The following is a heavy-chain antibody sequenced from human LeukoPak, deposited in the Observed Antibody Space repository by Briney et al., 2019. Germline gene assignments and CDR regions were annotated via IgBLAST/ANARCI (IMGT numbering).Heavy chain of an antibody. Sequence: SETLSLTCTVSGGSISSGGYYWSWIRQHPGKGLEWIGYIYYSGSTYYNPSLKSRVTISVDTSKNQFSLKLSSVTAADTAVYYCATVAGGSYSDDAFDIWGQGTMVTVSS. CDR1: GGSISSGGYY. V-gene: IGHV4-31*03. J-gene: IGHJ3*02. CDR2: IYYSGST. CDR3: ATVAGGSYSDDAFDI. D-gene: IGHD1-26*01.